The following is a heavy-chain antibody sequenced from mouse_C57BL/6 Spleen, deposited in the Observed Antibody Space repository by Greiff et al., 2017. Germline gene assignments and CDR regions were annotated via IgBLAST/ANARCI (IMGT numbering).Heavy chain of an antibody. CDR1: GYTFTSYW. Sequence: QVQLQQPGAELVKPGASVKMSCKASGYTFTSYWITWVKQRPGQGLEWIGDIYPGSGSTNYNEKFKSKATLTVDTSSSTAYMQLSSLTSEDSAVYYCARSLYDFDDSGWYFDVWGTGTTVTVSS. V-gene: IGHV1-55*01. J-gene: IGHJ1*03. CDR2: IYPGSGST. CDR3: ARSLYDFDDSGWYFDV. D-gene: IGHD2-4*01.